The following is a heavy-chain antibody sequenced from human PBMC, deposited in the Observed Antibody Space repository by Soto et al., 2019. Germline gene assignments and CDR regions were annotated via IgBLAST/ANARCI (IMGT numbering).Heavy chain of an antibody. J-gene: IGHJ4*02. D-gene: IGHD5-12*01. CDR1: GFTFSSYA. V-gene: IGHV3-23*01. CDR3: AKGRVYSGYDYGQPFDY. Sequence: GGSLRLSCAASGFTFSSYAMSWVRQAPGKGLEWVSAISGSGGSTYYADSVKGRFTISRDNSKNTLYLQMNSLRAEDTAVYYCAKGRVYSGYDYGQPFDYWGQRTLVTVSS. CDR2: ISGSGGST.